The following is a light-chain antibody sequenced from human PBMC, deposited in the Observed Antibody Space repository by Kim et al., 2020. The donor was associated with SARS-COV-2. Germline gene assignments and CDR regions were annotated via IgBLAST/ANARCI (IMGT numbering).Light chain of an antibody. Sequence: SYELTQPPSVSVSPGQTASITCSGDKLGEKYACWYQQKPGQSPVLVIYQDSKRPSGIPGRFSGSNFWNTATPTISGTQAMDVADYYFQAWDSSTVVFCGG. CDR2: QDS. CDR1: KLGEKY. CDR3: QAWDSSTVV. J-gene: IGLJ2*01. V-gene: IGLV3-1*01.